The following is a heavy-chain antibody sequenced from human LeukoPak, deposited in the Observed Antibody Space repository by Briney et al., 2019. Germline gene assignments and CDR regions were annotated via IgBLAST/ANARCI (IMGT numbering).Heavy chain of an antibody. CDR3: AKPWLGDLAVFDI. D-gene: IGHD2-21*01. CDR2: IRYDASQK. J-gene: IGHJ3*02. Sequence: GGSLRLSCAASGFRFSTYGMHWVRQAPGKGLEWVGVIRYDASQKYYSDSVKGRFTISRDNSKNTVSLQMDSLRVEDTAVYFCAKPWLGDLAVFDIWGQGTRVIVSS. CDR1: GFRFSTYG. V-gene: IGHV3-30*02.